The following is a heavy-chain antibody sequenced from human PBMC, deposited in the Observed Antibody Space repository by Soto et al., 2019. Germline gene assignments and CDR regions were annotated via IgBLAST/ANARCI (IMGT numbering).Heavy chain of an antibody. J-gene: IGHJ4*02. Sequence: QVQLVQSGAEEKKPGASVKVSCKASGYTFTSYAMHWVRQAPGQRLEWMGWINAGNGNTKYSQKFQGRVTITRDTTASTDNIELSSLRSEDTAVYYCARSIVVVTALDYWGQGTLVTVSS. CDR1: GYTFTSYA. V-gene: IGHV1-3*05. D-gene: IGHD2-21*02. CDR3: ARSIVVVTALDY. CDR2: INAGNGNT.